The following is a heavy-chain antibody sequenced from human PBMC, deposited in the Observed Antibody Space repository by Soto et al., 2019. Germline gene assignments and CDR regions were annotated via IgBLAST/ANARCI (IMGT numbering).Heavy chain of an antibody. Sequence: PGGSLRLSCAASGFTFSSYGMHWVRQAPGKGLEWVAVISYDGSNKYYADSVKGRFTISRDNSKNTLYLQMNSLRAEDTAVYYCAKDSHSSGWYGTLIDYWGQGTLVTVSS. CDR3: AKDSHSSGWYGTLIDY. J-gene: IGHJ4*02. D-gene: IGHD6-19*01. CDR2: ISYDGSNK. V-gene: IGHV3-30*18. CDR1: GFTFSSYG.